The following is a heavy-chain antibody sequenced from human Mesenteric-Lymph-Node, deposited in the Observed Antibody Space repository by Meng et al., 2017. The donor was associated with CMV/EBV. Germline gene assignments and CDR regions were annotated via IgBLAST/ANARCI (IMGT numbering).Heavy chain of an antibody. D-gene: IGHD6-13*01. CDR2: ISGSGITT. CDR3: AKDQGFSAASG. J-gene: IGHJ4*02. Sequence: EVQLLESGGGLVQPGGSLRLSCAASGFTFSNYAMSWVRQAPGKGLEWVSSISGSGITTYYADSVKGRFTISRDNSKDTLYLEMNSLRAEDTGVYYCAKDQGFSAASGGDQGTLVTVSS. V-gene: IGHV3-23*01. CDR1: GFTFSNYA.